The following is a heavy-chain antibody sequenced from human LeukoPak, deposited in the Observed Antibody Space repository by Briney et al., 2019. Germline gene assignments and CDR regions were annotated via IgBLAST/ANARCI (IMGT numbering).Heavy chain of an antibody. CDR3: ARDPERDAFDI. Sequence: SETLSLTCSVSSGSISNFHWSWIRQPAGKGLEWIGRIFTSGSTNYNPSLKNRVTISVDTSKNQFSLKLSSVTAADTAVYYCARDPERDAFDIWGQGTMVTVSS. D-gene: IGHD1-1*01. V-gene: IGHV4-4*07. CDR1: SGSISNFH. CDR2: IFTSGST. J-gene: IGHJ3*02.